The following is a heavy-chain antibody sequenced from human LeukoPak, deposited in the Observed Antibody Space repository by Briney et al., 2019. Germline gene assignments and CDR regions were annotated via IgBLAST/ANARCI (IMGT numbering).Heavy chain of an antibody. Sequence: GGSLRLSCAASGFTVSSNYMSWVRQAPGKGLEWVSAISGSGGSTYYADSVKGRFTISRDNSKNTLYLQMNSLRAEDTAVYYCAKDTYPDCSGGSCYSDYWGQGTLVTVSS. CDR3: AKDTYPDCSGGSCYSDY. J-gene: IGHJ4*02. D-gene: IGHD2-15*01. CDR1: GFTVSSNY. CDR2: ISGSGGST. V-gene: IGHV3-23*01.